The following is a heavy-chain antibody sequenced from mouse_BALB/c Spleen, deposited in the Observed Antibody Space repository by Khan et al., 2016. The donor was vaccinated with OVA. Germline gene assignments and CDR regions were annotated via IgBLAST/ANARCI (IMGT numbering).Heavy chain of an antibody. CDR2: INPYNGGT. Sequence: EVQLQQSGPEVVKPGVSVKISCKASGYSFTGYTMKWVKQSHGKNLEWIGLINPYNGGTAYNQNFKGKATLTVDKSSSTAYMEVLSLTFEDSAVYYCARWGITRAMDYWGQGTSGTVSS. CDR3: ARWGITRAMDY. V-gene: IGHV1-18*01. D-gene: IGHD2-4*01. CDR1: GYSFTGYT. J-gene: IGHJ4*01.